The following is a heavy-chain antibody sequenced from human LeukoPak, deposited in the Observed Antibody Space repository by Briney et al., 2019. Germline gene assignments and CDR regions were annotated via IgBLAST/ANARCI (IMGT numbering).Heavy chain of an antibody. CDR1: GFTFSSYA. CDR3: ARINWASGFDF. CDR2: ISYDGSNK. V-gene: IGHV3-30*04. Sequence: PGGSLRLSCAASGFTFSSYAMNWVRQAPGKGLEWVAVISYDGSNKYYADSVKGRFTISRDNSKNTLYLQMNSLRADDTAVYYCARINWASGFDFWGQGTLVTVSS. J-gene: IGHJ4*02. D-gene: IGHD7-27*01.